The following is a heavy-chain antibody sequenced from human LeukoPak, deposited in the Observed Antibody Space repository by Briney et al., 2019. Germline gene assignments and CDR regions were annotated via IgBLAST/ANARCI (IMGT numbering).Heavy chain of an antibody. CDR2: INPNSGGT. Sequence: ASVKVSCKASGYTFTSYGISWVRQAPGQGLEWMGWINPNSGGTNYAQKFQGRVTMTRDTSISTAYMELSRLRSDDTAVYYCARDSPRIAAAGLDYWGQGTLVTVSS. D-gene: IGHD6-13*01. CDR1: GYTFTSYG. J-gene: IGHJ4*02. CDR3: ARDSPRIAAAGLDY. V-gene: IGHV1-2*02.